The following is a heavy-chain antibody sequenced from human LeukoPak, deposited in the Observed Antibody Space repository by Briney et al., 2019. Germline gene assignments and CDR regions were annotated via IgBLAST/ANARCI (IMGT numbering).Heavy chain of an antibody. CDR3: ARFPSSRFLEWFQNWFDP. V-gene: IGHV4-34*01. Sequence: SETLSLTCAVYGGSFSGYCWSWIRQPPGKGLEWIGEINHSGSTNYNPSLKSRVTISVDTSKNQFSLKLSSVTAADTAVYYCARFPSSRFLEWFQNWFDPWGQGTLVTVSS. D-gene: IGHD3-3*01. J-gene: IGHJ5*02. CDR1: GGSFSGYC. CDR2: INHSGST.